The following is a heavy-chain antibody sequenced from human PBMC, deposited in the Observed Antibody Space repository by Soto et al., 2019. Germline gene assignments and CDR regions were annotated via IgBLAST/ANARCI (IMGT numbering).Heavy chain of an antibody. J-gene: IGHJ4*02. CDR1: GGSINSFY. Sequence: PSQTLSLTCTVSGGSINSFYWSWIRQSPGKGLEWIGYILYSGYTSYNPSLKSRVTISVDTSKNQFSLKLSSVTAADTAVYYCARDLEGAAAGTLDYWGQGTLVTVSS. CDR3: ARDLEGAAAGTLDY. D-gene: IGHD6-13*01. CDR2: ILYSGYT. V-gene: IGHV4-59*01.